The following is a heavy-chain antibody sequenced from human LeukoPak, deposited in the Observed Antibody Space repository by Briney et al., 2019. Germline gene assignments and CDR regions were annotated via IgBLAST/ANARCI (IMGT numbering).Heavy chain of an antibody. CDR2: TNPNSGNT. D-gene: IGHD3-9*01. Sequence: ASVKVFCKASGYIFTNYGINWVRQASGQGLEWMGWTNPNSGNTGYAQTFQGRVTMSRNTSISTAYMELSSLRSEDTAVYYCARGVKYYDILAGYYRAPYSYYMDVWGKGTTVTISS. CDR1: GYIFTNYG. V-gene: IGHV1-8*02. CDR3: ARGVKYYDILAGYYRAPYSYYMDV. J-gene: IGHJ6*03.